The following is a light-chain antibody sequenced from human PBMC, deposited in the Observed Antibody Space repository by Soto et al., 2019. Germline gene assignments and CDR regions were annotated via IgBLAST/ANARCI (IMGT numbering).Light chain of an antibody. V-gene: IGKV3-11*01. CDR3: QQRSNWPRLT. Sequence: EIVLTQSPATLSLSPGERATLSCRASQNVSSYLAWYQQKPGHAPRLLIYDASNRAIGIPARFSGSGSGTDFTLTISSLQPEDFAVYFCQQRSNWPRLTFGGGTKVDIK. J-gene: IGKJ4*01. CDR1: QNVSSY. CDR2: DAS.